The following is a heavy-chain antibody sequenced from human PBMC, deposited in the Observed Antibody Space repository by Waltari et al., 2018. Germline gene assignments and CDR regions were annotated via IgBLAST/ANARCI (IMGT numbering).Heavy chain of an antibody. CDR3: ARVPAGGHDRTIDY. D-gene: IGHD2-8*02. Sequence: QVQLQESGPGLVKPSETLSLTCTVSGYSISSGYYWGWIRQPPGKGLEWIGSIYHSGSTYYNPSLKSRVTISVDTSKNQFSLKLSSVTAADTAVYYCARVPAGGHDRTIDYWGQGTLVTVSS. V-gene: IGHV4-38-2*02. CDR2: IYHSGST. J-gene: IGHJ4*02. CDR1: GYSISSGYY.